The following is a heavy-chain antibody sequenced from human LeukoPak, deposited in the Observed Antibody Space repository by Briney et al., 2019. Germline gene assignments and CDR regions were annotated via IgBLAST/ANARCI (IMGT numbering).Heavy chain of an antibody. CDR1: GFTFTDYS. CDR3: ARDGSGFYLYNYMDV. CDR2: ISTVSTYT. Sequence: PGGSLRLSCAPSGFTFTDYSMNWVRRAPGKGLEWVASISTVSTYTFYADSVKGRFSISRDNVRNLLYLQMSSLGAEDTAVYYCARDGSGFYLYNYMDVWGKGTTVTVSS. D-gene: IGHD6-25*01. V-gene: IGHV3-21*06. J-gene: IGHJ6*03.